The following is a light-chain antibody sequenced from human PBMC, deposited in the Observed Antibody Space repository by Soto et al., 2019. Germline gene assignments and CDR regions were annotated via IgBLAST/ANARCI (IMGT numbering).Light chain of an antibody. Sequence: EIVLTQSPGTLSLSPGDIATLSCRASQSLRSSFLAWYQHKPGQAPRLLIYGSSISAAGIPDRFSGSGSGTDFTLAINGLEPEDSAVYYCQQAGSSAYTFGQGTKLEIK. V-gene: IGKV3-20*01. CDR3: QQAGSSAYT. J-gene: IGKJ2*01. CDR2: GSS. CDR1: QSLRSSF.